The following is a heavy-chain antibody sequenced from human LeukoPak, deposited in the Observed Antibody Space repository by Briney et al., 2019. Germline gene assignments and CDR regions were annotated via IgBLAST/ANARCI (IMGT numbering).Heavy chain of an antibody. Sequence: SETLSLTCTVSGDSISSSNYYWGCIRQPLGRGLEWIGSSYYSGSTYYNPSGKSRDTISVDTSKNQFSLKLTSVSAADTAVYYWATHYRFCSSTSFQPYYYRDVWGKGTAVTVSS. CDR1: GDSISSSNYY. CDR3: ATHYRFCSSTSFQPYYYRDV. V-gene: IGHV4-39*01. CDR2: SYYSGST. D-gene: IGHD2-2*01. J-gene: IGHJ6*03.